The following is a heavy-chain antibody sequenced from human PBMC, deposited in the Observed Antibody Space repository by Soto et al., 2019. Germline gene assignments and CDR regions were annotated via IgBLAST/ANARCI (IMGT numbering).Heavy chain of an antibody. CDR3: AGRSGYSDGQHSCYYGMDV. Sequence: GESLKISCKASGYSFTSYWIGWVRQMPGKGLEWMGIIYPGDSDTRYSPSFQGQVTISADKSISTAYLQWSSLKASDTAMYYCAGRSGYSDGQHSCYYGMDVCGRGTTGAVSS. D-gene: IGHD5-18*01. V-gene: IGHV5-51*01. J-gene: IGHJ6*01. CDR1: GYSFTSYW. CDR2: IYPGDSDT.